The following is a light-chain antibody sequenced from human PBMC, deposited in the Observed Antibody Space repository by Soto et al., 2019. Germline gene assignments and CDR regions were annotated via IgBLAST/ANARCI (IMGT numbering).Light chain of an antibody. V-gene: IGKV3-20*01. CDR2: GAS. CDR1: QSVSNNY. CDR3: QQYGSSPLT. Sequence: EIVFTQSPGTLSLSPGERATLSCRASQSVSNNYLAWYQQKPGQAPRLLIYGASSRATGIPDRFSGSGSGTDFTLTISRLEPEDFAVYYCQQYGSSPLTFGGGTKVDIK. J-gene: IGKJ4*01.